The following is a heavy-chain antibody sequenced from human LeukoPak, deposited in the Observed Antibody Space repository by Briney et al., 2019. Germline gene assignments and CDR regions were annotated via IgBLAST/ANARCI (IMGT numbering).Heavy chain of an antibody. Sequence: GGSLRLSCAASGFTFSSYSMNWVRQAPGKGLEWVSYISSRSSTIYYADSVKGRFTISRDNAKNSLYLQMNSLRAEDTAVYYCARARHDAFDIWGQGTMVTVSS. CDR2: ISSRSSTI. CDR3: ARARHDAFDI. J-gene: IGHJ3*02. CDR1: GFTFSSYS. V-gene: IGHV3-48*01.